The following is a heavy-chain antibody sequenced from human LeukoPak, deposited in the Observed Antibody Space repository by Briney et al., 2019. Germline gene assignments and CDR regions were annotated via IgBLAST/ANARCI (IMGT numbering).Heavy chain of an antibody. D-gene: IGHD4-17*01. CDR3: ARLGARQMLEY. J-gene: IGHJ4*02. Sequence: GGSLRLSCAASEFTFSSYWMSWVRQAPGRGLEWVANIKQDGGQIYYLESVKGRFTVSRDNAKNSLYLQMNSLRAEDTAVYYCARLGARQMLEYWGQGTLVTVSS. CDR2: IKQDGGQI. CDR1: EFTFSSYW. V-gene: IGHV3-7*01.